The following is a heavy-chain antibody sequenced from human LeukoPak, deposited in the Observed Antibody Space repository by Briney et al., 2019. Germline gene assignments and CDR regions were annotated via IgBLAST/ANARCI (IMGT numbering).Heavy chain of an antibody. J-gene: IGHJ5*02. CDR1: GGSISSYY. CDR2: IYTSGST. CDR3: ARDLYGDYVEINWFDP. V-gene: IGHV4-4*07. Sequence: NSSETLSLTCTVSGGSISSYYWSWIRQPAGKGLEWIGRIYTSGSTNYNPSLKSRATMSVDTSKNQFSLKLSSVTAADTAVYYCARDLYGDYVEINWFDPWGQGTLVTVSS. D-gene: IGHD4-17*01.